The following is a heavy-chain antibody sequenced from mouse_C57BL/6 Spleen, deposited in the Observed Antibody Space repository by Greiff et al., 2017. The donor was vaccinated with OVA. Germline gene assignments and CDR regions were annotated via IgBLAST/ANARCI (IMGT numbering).Heavy chain of an antibody. Sequence: QLQESGPELVKPGASVKISCKASGYSFTDYNMNWVKQSNGKSLEWIGVINPNYGTTSYNQKFKGKATLTVDQSSSTAYMQLNSLTSEDSAVYYCARSGYYGSSRYFDVWGTGTTVTVSS. V-gene: IGHV1-39*01. CDR2: INPNYGTT. D-gene: IGHD1-1*01. CDR1: GYSFTDYN. J-gene: IGHJ1*03. CDR3: ARSGYYGSSRYFDV.